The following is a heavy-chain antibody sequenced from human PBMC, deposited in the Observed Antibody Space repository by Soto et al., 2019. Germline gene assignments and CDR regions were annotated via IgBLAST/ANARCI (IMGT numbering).Heavy chain of an antibody. Sequence: SVKVSCKASGYTFFKYFIHWGRQAPGQGLEWIGIINPSRGSATYGPIFQGRVSLTTDMPTSTVYMELSSLRSEDTAIYYCARPLIGNTIDLWGQGTSVTVSS. CDR3: ARPLIGNTIDL. CDR2: INPSRGSA. CDR1: GYTFFKYF. V-gene: IGHV1-46*01. D-gene: IGHD1-7*01. J-gene: IGHJ3*01.